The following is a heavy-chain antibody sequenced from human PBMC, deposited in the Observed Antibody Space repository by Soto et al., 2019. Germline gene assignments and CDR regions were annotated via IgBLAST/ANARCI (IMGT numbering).Heavy chain of an antibody. CDR2: IYYSGST. D-gene: IGHD3-3*01. J-gene: IGHJ4*02. CDR1: GGSISSGDYY. V-gene: IGHV4-30-4*01. Sequence: LSLTCTVSGGSISSGDYYWSWIRQPPGKGLEWIGYIYYSGSTYYNPSLKSRVTISVDTSKNQFSLKLSSVTAADTAVYYCARAHRSIFGVVIQFDYWGQGTLVTVSS. CDR3: ARAHRSIFGVVIQFDY.